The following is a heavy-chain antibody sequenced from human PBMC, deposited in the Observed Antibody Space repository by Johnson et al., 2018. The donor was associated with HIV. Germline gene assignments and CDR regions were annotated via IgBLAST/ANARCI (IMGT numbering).Heavy chain of an antibody. J-gene: IGHJ3*02. Sequence: QVQLVESGGGVVRPGRSLRLSCAACEFTFSRFAMHWVRQAPGKGLEWVAVISYDGNNKYYADSVKGRFTISRDNSKNTLYLQMNSLRAEDTAVYYCARGPRGPSSGSRIPDAFDIWGQGTMVTVSS. V-gene: IGHV3-30-3*01. CDR2: ISYDGNNK. CDR1: EFTFSRFA. D-gene: IGHD3-10*01. CDR3: ARGPRGPSSGSRIPDAFDI.